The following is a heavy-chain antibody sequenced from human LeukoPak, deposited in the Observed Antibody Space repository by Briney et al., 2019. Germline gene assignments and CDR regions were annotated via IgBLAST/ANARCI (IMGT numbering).Heavy chain of an antibody. CDR1: GGSFSGYY. J-gene: IGHJ4*02. CDR2: INHSGST. Sequence: SETLSLICAVYGGSFSGYYWSWIRQPPGKGLEWIGEINHSGSTNYNPSLKSRVTISVDTSKNQFSLKLSSVTAADTAVYYCARGTGSGSYFPFDYWGQGTLVTVSS. CDR3: ARGTGSGSYFPFDY. V-gene: IGHV4-34*01. D-gene: IGHD3-10*01.